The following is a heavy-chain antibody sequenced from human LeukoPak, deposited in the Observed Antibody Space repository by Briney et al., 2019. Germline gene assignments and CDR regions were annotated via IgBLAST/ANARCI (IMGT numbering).Heavy chain of an antibody. Sequence: ASVKVPCKASGYTFTSYYMHWVRQAPGQGLEWMGIINPSGGSTSYAQKFQGRVTMTRDTSTSTVYMELSSLRSEDTAVYYCARRDSSGYYMGYFDYWGQGTLVTVSS. D-gene: IGHD3-22*01. V-gene: IGHV1-46*01. CDR3: ARRDSSGYYMGYFDY. J-gene: IGHJ4*02. CDR2: INPSGGST. CDR1: GYTFTSYY.